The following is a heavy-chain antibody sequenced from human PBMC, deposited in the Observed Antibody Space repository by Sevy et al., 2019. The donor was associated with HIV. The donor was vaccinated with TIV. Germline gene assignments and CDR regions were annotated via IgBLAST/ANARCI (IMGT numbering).Heavy chain of an antibody. CDR1: GFTFSSYA. V-gene: IGHV3-23*01. CDR2: ISGADSST. D-gene: IGHD3-22*01. Sequence: GGSLRLSCAASGFTFSSYAMNWVRQAPGKGLQWVSAISGADSSTHYADSVKGRFTISRDNSKNTLYLQMNSLRAEDTAIYYCAKDVVVLIGAAFDIWGQGTMVTLSS. CDR3: AKDVVVLIGAAFDI. J-gene: IGHJ3*02.